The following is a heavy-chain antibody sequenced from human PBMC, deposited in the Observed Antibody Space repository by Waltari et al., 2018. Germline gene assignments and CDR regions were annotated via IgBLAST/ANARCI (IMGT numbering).Heavy chain of an antibody. J-gene: IGHJ4*01. CDR3: TTLDAPWGG. D-gene: IGHD7-27*01. CDR2: IKSQNDGGTT. CDR1: GMGFTAAW. V-gene: IGHV3-15*01. Sequence: EVQMVESGGGRVKPGDYLRLSCVASGMGFTAAWLTWVRQAPGKGLEWVGRIKSQNDGGTTDFAASVRGRFSISRDDSQNMVFLQMNSLRVEDTALYYCTTLDAPWGGWGHGTLVTVSS.